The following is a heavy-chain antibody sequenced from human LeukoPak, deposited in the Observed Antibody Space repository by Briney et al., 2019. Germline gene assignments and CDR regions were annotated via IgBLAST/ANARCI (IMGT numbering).Heavy chain of an antibody. V-gene: IGHV3-74*01. CDR2: INSDGSST. CDR3: ARDSNHAFDI. Sequence: GGSLRLSCAASGFTFSRYWTHWVRQAPGKGLVWVSRINSDGSSTSYADSVKGRFTISRDNAKNTLYLQVNSLTAEDTAMYYCARDSNHAFDIWGQGTMVTVSS. J-gene: IGHJ3*02. D-gene: IGHD1-14*01. CDR1: GFTFSRYW.